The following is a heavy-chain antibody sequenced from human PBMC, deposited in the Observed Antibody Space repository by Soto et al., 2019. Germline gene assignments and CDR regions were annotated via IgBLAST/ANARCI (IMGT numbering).Heavy chain of an antibody. CDR1: GDSVSSNSAA. CDR2: TYYRSKWYN. D-gene: IGHD2-2*01. V-gene: IGHV6-1*01. CDR3: ARDAAVGYCSSTSCYDYYYYGMDV. Sequence: SQTLSRACAIPGDSVSSNSAAWNWIRQSPSRGLEWLGRTYYRSKWYNEYAVSVKSRITINPDTSKNQFSLQLNSVTPEDTAVYYCARDAAVGYCSSTSCYDYYYYGMDVWGQGTTVTVSS. J-gene: IGHJ6*02.